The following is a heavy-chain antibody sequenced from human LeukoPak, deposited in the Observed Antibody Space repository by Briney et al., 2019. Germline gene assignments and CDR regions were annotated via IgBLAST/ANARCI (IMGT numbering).Heavy chain of an antibody. CDR2: ISGSDDST. CDR3: AKLRSGGPAAGNY. D-gene: IGHD6-13*01. CDR1: GFTFSSYA. V-gene: IGHV3-23*01. J-gene: IGHJ4*02. Sequence: GGSVRLSCAASGFTFSSYAMSWVRQAPGKGLEWVSAISGSDDSTYYADSVKRRFTISRDNSKNTVYLQMNSLRAEDTAVYYCAKLRSGGPAAGNYWGQGTLVTVSS.